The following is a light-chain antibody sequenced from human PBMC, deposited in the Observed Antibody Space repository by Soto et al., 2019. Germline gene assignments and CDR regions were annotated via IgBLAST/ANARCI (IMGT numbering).Light chain of an antibody. CDR1: QTVSNNY. Sequence: EIVLTQSPGTLSLSPGERATLSCRASQTVSNNYLVWYQQKPGRAPRLLISGAFSRAAGIPDRFSGSGCGTKFSPPIIRRVPYEFGVDYCQQYGSPPPYTFGQGTKLEIK. CDR2: GAF. J-gene: IGKJ2*01. V-gene: IGKV3-20*01. CDR3: QQYGSPPPYT.